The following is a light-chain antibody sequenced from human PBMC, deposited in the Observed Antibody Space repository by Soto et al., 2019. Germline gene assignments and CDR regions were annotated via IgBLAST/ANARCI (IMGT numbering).Light chain of an antibody. Sequence: DIQMTQSPSSLSASLGDSVTITCQASHDISNYLNWYQHKPGKAPKLLIYDASNLEAGVPSRFSGRGSGTDFVLTISSLQPEDIATYYFQQYHNLILTFGGGTKVEL. CDR1: HDISNY. CDR2: DAS. J-gene: IGKJ4*01. V-gene: IGKV1-33*01. CDR3: QQYHNLILT.